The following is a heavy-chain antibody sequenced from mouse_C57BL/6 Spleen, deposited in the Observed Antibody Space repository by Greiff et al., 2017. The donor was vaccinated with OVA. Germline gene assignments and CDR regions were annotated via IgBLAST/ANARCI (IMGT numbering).Heavy chain of an antibody. D-gene: IGHD1-1*01. Sequence: EVKLQESGGGLVKPGGSLKLSCAASGFTFSSYAMSWVRQTPEKRLEWVATISDGGSYTYYPDNVKGRFTISRDNAKNNLYLQMSHLKSEDTAMYYCARDRDYYGSSPSFDYWGQGTTLTVSS. CDR2: ISDGGSYT. J-gene: IGHJ2*01. CDR3: ARDRDYYGSSPSFDY. V-gene: IGHV5-4*01. CDR1: GFTFSSYA.